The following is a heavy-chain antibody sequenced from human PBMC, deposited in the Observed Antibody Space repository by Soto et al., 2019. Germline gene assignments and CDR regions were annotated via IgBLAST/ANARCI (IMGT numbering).Heavy chain of an antibody. J-gene: IGHJ6*02. CDR3: ARHLIVGSATSKFYYGMDV. D-gene: IGHD1-26*01. CDR1: GDSISRYY. CDR2: MYHSGSA. V-gene: IGHV4-59*08. Sequence: SETLSLTCTVSGDSISRYYWSWIRQPPGKELEWIGYMYHSGSANYNPSLKSRVTMAVDTSKNQFSLNLNSVTAADTAVYYCARHLIVGSATSKFYYGMDVWGQGTTVTVS.